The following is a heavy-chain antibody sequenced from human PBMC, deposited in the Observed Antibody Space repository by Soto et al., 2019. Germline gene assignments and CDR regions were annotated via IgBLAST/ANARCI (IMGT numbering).Heavy chain of an antibody. CDR1: GGSISSGDYY. J-gene: IGHJ1*01. Sequence: PSETLSLTCTVSGGSISSGDYYWSWIRQPPGKGLEWIGYIYYSGSTYYNPSLKSRVTISVDTSKNQFSLKLSSVTAADTAVYYCARALYYDFWSGYSEYFQHWGQGTLVTVSS. D-gene: IGHD3-3*01. CDR3: ARALYYDFWSGYSEYFQH. CDR2: IYYSGST. V-gene: IGHV4-30-4*01.